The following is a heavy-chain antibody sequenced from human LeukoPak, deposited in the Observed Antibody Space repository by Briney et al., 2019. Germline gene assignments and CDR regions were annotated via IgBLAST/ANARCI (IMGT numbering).Heavy chain of an antibody. CDR3: AKDYSGSYYNFDY. CDR2: ICTSIGYT. D-gene: IGHD1-26*01. V-gene: IGHV3-23*01. Sequence: PGGSLRLSCAASGFTFSNFSMSWVRQPPGKGLEWVSTICTSIGYTYYPDPEKGRFTISRDNSKDTLYLQMNSLRAEDTAVYYCAKDYSGSYYNFDYWGQGTLVTVSS. CDR1: GFTFSNFS. J-gene: IGHJ4*02.